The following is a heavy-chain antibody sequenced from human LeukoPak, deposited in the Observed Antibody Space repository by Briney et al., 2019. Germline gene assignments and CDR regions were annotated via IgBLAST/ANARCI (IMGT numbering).Heavy chain of an antibody. J-gene: IGHJ4*02. V-gene: IGHV3-66*01. CDR3: AGVGGGSWYTAFDY. CDR1: GFTVDSDY. D-gene: IGHD6-13*01. Sequence: PGGSLRLSCAVSGFTVDSDYMSWVRQAPGKGLEWVSLIYSGATTSLADSVKGKFTISRDKSNNTLYLQMNNLGVEDTAVYYCAGVGGGSWYTAFDYWGQGTLVTVSS. CDR2: IYSGATT.